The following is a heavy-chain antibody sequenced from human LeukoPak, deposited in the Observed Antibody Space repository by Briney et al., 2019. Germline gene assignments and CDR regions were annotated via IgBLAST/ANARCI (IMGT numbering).Heavy chain of an antibody. CDR3: ARYVSSGLDY. D-gene: IGHD3-22*01. CDR2: IYYSGST. Sequence: SETLSLTYTVSGDSISGYYWSWMRQPPGRGLEWIGYIYYSGSTNYNPSLKSRVTISVDTSKNQFSLKLSSVTAADTAVYYCARYVSSGLDYWGQGTLVTVSS. J-gene: IGHJ4*02. CDR1: GDSISGYY. V-gene: IGHV4-59*01.